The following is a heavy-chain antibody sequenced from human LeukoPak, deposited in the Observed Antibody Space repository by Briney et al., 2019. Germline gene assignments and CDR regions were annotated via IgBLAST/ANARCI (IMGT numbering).Heavy chain of an antibody. Sequence: GGSLRLSCAASGFTFSSYGMHWVRQAPGKGLEWVAFIRYDGSNKYYADSVKGRFTISRDNSKNTLYLQMNSLRAEDTAVYYCAKVTEAAAGFDYWGQGTLVTVSP. D-gene: IGHD6-13*01. J-gene: IGHJ4*02. CDR1: GFTFSSYG. CDR2: IRYDGSNK. V-gene: IGHV3-30*02. CDR3: AKVTEAAAGFDY.